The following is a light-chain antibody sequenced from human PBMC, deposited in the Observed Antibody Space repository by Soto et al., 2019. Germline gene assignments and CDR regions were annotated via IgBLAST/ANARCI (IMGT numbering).Light chain of an antibody. CDR1: GGSIASGY. Sequence: NFMLTQPHSVSESPGKTVTISCTRSGGSIASGYVQWYQQRPGSAPTTVIYEDNQRPSGVPDRFSGSIDRSSNSASLTISGLKTEDAADYYCQSYHSSTPYVFGTGTKLTVL. CDR3: QSYHSSTPYV. J-gene: IGLJ1*01. CDR2: EDN. V-gene: IGLV6-57*03.